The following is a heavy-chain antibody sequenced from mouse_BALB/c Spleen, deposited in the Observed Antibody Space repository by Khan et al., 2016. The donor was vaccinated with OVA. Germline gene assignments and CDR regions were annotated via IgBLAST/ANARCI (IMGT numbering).Heavy chain of an antibody. CDR1: GYSITSDYA. Sequence: EVQLQESGPGLVKPSQSLSLTCTVTGYSITSDYAWNWIRQFPGNKLEWMGYIRYSGSTNYSPSLKSRISITRDTSKNQFFLQLNSVTTEDTATYYCARDGSRYNYAMDYWGQGTAVTVSS. J-gene: IGHJ4*01. CDR2: IRYSGST. V-gene: IGHV3-2*02. CDR3: ARDGSRYNYAMDY. D-gene: IGHD2-3*01.